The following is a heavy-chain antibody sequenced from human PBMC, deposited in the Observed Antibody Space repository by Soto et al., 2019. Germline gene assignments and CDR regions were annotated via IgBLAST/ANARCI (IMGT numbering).Heavy chain of an antibody. Sequence: SGPTLVNPTQTLSLTCTFSRFSLSTSGVGVGWIRQPPGKALEWLALIFWDDDKRYSPSLQTRLTITKDTSKNQVVLIMTNMDPVDTATYYCAHSFWGNWFDPWGQGTLVTVSS. CDR1: RFSLSTSGVG. CDR2: IFWDDDK. D-gene: IGHD3-16*01. J-gene: IGHJ5*02. V-gene: IGHV2-5*02. CDR3: AHSFWGNWFDP.